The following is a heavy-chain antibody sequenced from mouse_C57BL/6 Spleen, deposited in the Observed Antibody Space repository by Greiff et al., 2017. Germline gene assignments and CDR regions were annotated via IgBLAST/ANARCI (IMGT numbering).Heavy chain of an antibody. J-gene: IGHJ4*01. CDR1: GFTFSSYA. Sequence: EVMLVESGEGLVKPGGSLKLSCAASGFTFSSYAMSWVRQTPEKRLEWVAYISSGGDYIYYADTVKGRFTISRDNARNTLYLQMSSLKSEDTAMYYCTSEGYDDYAMVYWGQGTSVTVSS. CDR3: TSEGYDDYAMVY. V-gene: IGHV5-9-1*02. D-gene: IGHD2-2*01. CDR2: ISSGGDYI.